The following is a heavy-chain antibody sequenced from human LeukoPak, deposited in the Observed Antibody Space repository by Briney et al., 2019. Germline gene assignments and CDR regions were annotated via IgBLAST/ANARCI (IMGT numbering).Heavy chain of an antibody. J-gene: IGHJ4*02. CDR2: IWYDGSNK. CDR1: GFTFSDYG. V-gene: IGHV3-33*01. Sequence: PGGSLRLSCAASGFTFSDYGIHWVRQAPGKGLEGVALIWYDGSNKCYADSVKGRFAISRDNSKNTLYLQMSSLRAEDTAVYFCARAGYGSIFYFDYWGQGTLVTVSS. CDR3: ARAGYGSIFYFDY. D-gene: IGHD5-12*01.